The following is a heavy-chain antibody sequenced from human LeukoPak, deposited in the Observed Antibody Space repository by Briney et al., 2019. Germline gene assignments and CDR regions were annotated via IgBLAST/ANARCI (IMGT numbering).Heavy chain of an antibody. Sequence: GGSLRLSCAASGFTFSSYGMHWVRQAPGKGLEWVAVIWYDGSNKYYADSVKGRFTISRDNSKNTLYLQMNSLRAEDTAVCYCARDPGINGMDVWGKGTTVTVSS. CDR1: GFTFSSYG. CDR2: IWYDGSNK. V-gene: IGHV3-33*01. D-gene: IGHD3-10*01. J-gene: IGHJ6*04. CDR3: ARDPGINGMDV.